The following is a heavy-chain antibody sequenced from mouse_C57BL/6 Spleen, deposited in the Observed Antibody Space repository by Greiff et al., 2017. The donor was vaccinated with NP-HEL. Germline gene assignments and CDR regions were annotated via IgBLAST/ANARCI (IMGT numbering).Heavy chain of an antibody. V-gene: IGHV1-18*01. J-gene: IGHJ3*01. D-gene: IGHD2-4*01. CDR2: INPNNGGT. Sequence: EVQLQQSGPELVKPGASVKIPCKASGYTFTDYNMDWVKQSHGKSLEWIGDINPNNGGTIYNQKFKGKATLTVDKSSSTAYMELRSLTSEDTAVYYCASKIYYDSFAYWGQGTLVTVSA. CDR1: GYTFTDYN. CDR3: ASKIYYDSFAY.